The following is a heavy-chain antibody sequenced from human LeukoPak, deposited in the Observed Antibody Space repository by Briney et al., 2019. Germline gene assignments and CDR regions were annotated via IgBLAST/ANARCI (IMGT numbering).Heavy chain of an antibody. Sequence: GGSLRLSCAASGFTFSSYSMNWVRQAPGKGLEWVSSISNNFYIYYADSLKGRFTISRDNAKKSLYLQMNSLRADDTAVYYCARGLTMVRGVRDAFDIWGQGTMVTVSS. V-gene: IGHV3-21*01. CDR1: GFTFSSYS. D-gene: IGHD3-10*01. CDR2: ISNNFYI. J-gene: IGHJ3*02. CDR3: ARGLTMVRGVRDAFDI.